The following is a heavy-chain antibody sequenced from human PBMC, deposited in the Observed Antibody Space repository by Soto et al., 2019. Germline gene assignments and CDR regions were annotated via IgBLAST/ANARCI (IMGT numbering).Heavy chain of an antibody. CDR3: ALGPWELQFYFEY. CDR2: IRGSYGST. Sequence: EVQLLESGGGLVQPGGSLRLSCAASGFTFSSYDMTWVRQAPGKGLEWVSTIRGSYGSTYYSGSVKGRFSVSRDNSKNKLYLQMNSVRAEETAAYYCALGPWELQFYFEYWGQGALVTVSS. J-gene: IGHJ4*02. V-gene: IGHV3-23*01. D-gene: IGHD3-10*01. CDR1: GFTFSSYD.